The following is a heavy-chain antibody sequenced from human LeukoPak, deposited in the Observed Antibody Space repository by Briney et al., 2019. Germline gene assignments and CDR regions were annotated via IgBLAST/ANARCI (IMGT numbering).Heavy chain of an antibody. CDR2: ISGSGGST. CDR1: GFTFSSYA. V-gene: IGHV3-23*01. CDR3: ARDRYGSGSRYYYGMDV. Sequence: QTGGSLRLSCAASGFTFSSYAMSWVRQAPGKGLEWVSAISGSGGSTYYADSVKGRFTISRDNSKNTLYLQMNSLRAEDTAVYYCARDRYGSGSRYYYGMDVWGKGTTVTVSS. D-gene: IGHD3-10*01. J-gene: IGHJ6*04.